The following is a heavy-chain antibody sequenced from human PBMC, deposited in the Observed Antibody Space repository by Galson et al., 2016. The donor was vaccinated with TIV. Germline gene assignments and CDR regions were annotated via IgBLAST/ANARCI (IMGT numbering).Heavy chain of an antibody. CDR3: HVVLTSGDSYGLDV. V-gene: IGHV1-69*02. J-gene: IGHJ6*02. Sequence: SVKVSCKASGGTFHKYTISWVRQAPGQGLEWMGRIVPILGVTNYAEKFQGRVTITADRSTSTAYMELSSLRSEDTAVYYSHVVLTSGDSYGLDVWGQGTTVTVSS. CDR2: IVPILGVT. CDR1: GGTFHKYT. D-gene: IGHD3-22*01.